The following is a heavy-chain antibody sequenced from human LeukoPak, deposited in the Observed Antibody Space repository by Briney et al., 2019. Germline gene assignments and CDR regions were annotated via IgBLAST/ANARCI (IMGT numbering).Heavy chain of an antibody. V-gene: IGHV3-23*01. CDR1: GFTFSSYA. CDR2: ISGSGGST. Sequence: PGGSLRLSCAASGFTFSSYAMSWVRQAPGKGLEWVSAISGSGGSTYYADSVKGRFTISRDNSKNTLYLQMNSLRAEDTAVYHCAKDRTAVVTLDAFDIWGLGTMVTVSS. D-gene: IGHD4-23*01. CDR3: AKDRTAVVTLDAFDI. J-gene: IGHJ3*02.